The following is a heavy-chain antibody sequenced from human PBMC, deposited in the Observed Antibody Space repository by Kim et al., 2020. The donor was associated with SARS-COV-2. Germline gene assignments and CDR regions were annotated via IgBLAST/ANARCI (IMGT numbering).Heavy chain of an antibody. J-gene: IGHJ3*02. CDR2: IYYSGST. D-gene: IGHD4-17*01. Sequence: SETLSLTCTVSGGSISSYYWSWIRQPPGKGLEWIGYIYYSGSTNYNPSLKSRVTISVDTSKNQFSLKLSSVTAADTAVYYCAGYGDDYAFDIWGQGTMVTVSS. V-gene: IGHV4-59*08. CDR1: GGSISSYY. CDR3: AGYGDDYAFDI.